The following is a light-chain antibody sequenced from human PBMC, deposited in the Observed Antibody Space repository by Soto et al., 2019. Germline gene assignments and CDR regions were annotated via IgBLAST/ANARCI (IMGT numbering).Light chain of an antibody. J-gene: IGKJ4*01. CDR3: QRYDNWPLT. CDR2: HTS. CDR1: QSISDN. V-gene: IGKV3-15*01. Sequence: TPSPATLSMPPGESATLSCGSSQSISDNLAWYQQKPGLAPRLLIYHTSTRATGVPARFSGSGSGTEFSLTISSLQSEDFAVYYCQRYDNWPLTFDGGTKVDIK.